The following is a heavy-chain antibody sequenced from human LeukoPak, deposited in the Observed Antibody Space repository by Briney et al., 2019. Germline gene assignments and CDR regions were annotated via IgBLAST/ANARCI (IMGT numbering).Heavy chain of an antibody. V-gene: IGHV3-23*01. CDR3: AKPYGDYEYYFDY. CDR2: ISGSGGST. Sequence: GGSLRLSCAASGFTFRTYAMSWVRQAPGKGLERVSVISGSGGSTYYADSVKGRFTISRDNSKNTLYQQMNSLRAEDTAVYYCAKPYGDYEYYFDYRGQGTLVTVSS. CDR1: GFTFRTYA. D-gene: IGHD4-17*01. J-gene: IGHJ4*02.